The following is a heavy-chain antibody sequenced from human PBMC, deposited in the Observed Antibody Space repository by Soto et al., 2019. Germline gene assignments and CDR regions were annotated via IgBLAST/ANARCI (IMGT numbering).Heavy chain of an antibody. J-gene: IGHJ4*02. CDR1: GCSIRDFY. V-gene: IGHV4-59*01. CDR3: ARVGGLAARTFDY. CDR2: IYYSGST. Sequence: PSETLSLPCPVSGCSIRDFYWSWIRQPPGKGLEWIGYIYYSGSTNYNPSLKSRVTISVDTSKNQFSLNLRSMSPADTAVYYCARVGGLAARTFDYWGPGTLVTV. D-gene: IGHD6-6*01.